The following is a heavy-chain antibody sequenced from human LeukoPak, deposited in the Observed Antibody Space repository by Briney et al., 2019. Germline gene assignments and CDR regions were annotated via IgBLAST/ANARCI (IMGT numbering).Heavy chain of an antibody. D-gene: IGHD4-11*01. V-gene: IGHV1-2*02. CDR2: INPKSGGT. J-gene: IGHJ6*03. Sequence: ASVKVSCKASGYTFTDYYMHWVRQAPGQGLEWMGWINPKSGGTNYALKFQDRVTLTWDTSTSTAYMELSRLRSGDTGIFYCARGLSNFVFGYFMDVWGKGTTVTVSS. CDR3: ARGLSNFVFGYFMDV. CDR1: GYTFTDYY.